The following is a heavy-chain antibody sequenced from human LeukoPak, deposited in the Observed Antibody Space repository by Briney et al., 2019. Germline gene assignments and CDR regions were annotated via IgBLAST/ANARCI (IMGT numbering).Heavy chain of an antibody. Sequence: ASVKVSCKASGYTFTGYGISWVRQAPGQGLEWMGWISAYNGNTNYAQKLQGRVTMTTDTSTSTAYMELRSLRSDDTAVYYCARVPSYGGNSAELKNWGQGTLVTVSS. CDR1: GYTFTGYG. J-gene: IGHJ4*02. CDR3: ARVPSYGGNSAELKN. CDR2: ISAYNGNT. D-gene: IGHD4-23*01. V-gene: IGHV1-18*01.